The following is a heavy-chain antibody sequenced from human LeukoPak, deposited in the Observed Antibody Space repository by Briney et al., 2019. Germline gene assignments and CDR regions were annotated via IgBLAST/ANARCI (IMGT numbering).Heavy chain of an antibody. CDR1: GGTFSSYA. CDR3: AREGGGLPAAANDHYYFDY. Sequence: ASVKVSCKASGGTFSSYAISWVRQAPGQGLEWMGGIIPIFGTANYAQKFQGRVTITADKSTSTAYMELSSLRSEDTAVYYCAREGGGLPAAANDHYYFDYWGQGTLVTVSS. CDR2: IIPIFGTA. D-gene: IGHD2-2*01. J-gene: IGHJ4*02. V-gene: IGHV1-69*06.